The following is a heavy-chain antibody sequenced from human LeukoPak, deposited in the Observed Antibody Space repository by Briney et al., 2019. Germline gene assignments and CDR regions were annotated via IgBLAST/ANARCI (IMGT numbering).Heavy chain of an antibody. CDR3: ARVFRAEFDY. V-gene: IGHV3-30-3*01. CDR1: GFTFSSYA. CDR2: ISYDGSNK. J-gene: IGHJ4*02. Sequence: PGRSLRLSCAASGFTFSSYAMHWVRQAPGKGLEWVAVISYDGSNKYYADSVKGRFTISRDNYKNTLYLQMNSLRAEDTAVYYCARVFRAEFDYWGQGTLVTVSS.